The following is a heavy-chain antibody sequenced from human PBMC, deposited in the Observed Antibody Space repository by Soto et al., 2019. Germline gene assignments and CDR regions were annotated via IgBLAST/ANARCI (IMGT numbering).Heavy chain of an antibody. J-gene: IGHJ6*02. D-gene: IGHD6-13*01. V-gene: IGHV3-33*01. CDR3: ARDGSNKPGFYYGMDV. CDR1: GFTFSSNG. Sequence: LRLSCTASGFTFSSNGMHWVRQAPGKGLEWVAVIWSDGSNKYYADSVKGRFTIFRDNSKSTLCLQMNGLRAEDTAVYYCARDGSNKPGFYYGMDVWGQGTTVTVSS. CDR2: IWSDGSNK.